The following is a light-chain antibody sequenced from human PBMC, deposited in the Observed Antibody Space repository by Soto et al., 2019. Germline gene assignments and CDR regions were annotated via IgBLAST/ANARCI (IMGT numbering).Light chain of an antibody. CDR2: AAS. J-gene: IGKJ4*01. CDR3: QKYNSAPALT. V-gene: IGKV1-27*01. CDR1: QGISNY. Sequence: DIQMTQSPSSLSASVGDRVTITCRASQGISNYLAWYQQKPGKVPKLLIYAASTLQSGVPSRFSSSGSGTDFTLTISSLQPDDVATYYCQKYNSAPALTFGGGTKVEIK.